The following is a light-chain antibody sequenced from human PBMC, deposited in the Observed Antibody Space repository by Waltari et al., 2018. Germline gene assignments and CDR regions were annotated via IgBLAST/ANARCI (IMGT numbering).Light chain of an antibody. CDR1: QSVSSN. CDR3: QQYNDWPPKYT. J-gene: IGKJ2*01. V-gene: IGKV3-15*01. Sequence: EIVMTQSPATLSVSPGERATLSCSASQSVSSNLAWYQQKPGQAPRLLIYGASTRATGIPARFSGSGSGTEFTLTISSLQSEDFAVYYCQQYNDWPPKYTFGQGTKLGIK. CDR2: GAS.